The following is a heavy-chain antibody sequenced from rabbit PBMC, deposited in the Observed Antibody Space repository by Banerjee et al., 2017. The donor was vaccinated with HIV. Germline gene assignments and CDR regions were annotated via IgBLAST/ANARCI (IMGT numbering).Heavy chain of an antibody. CDR2: IYAGSSGST. Sequence: QEQLEESGGDLVKPEGSLTLTCTASGFSFSSSYWICWVRQALGKGLEWIACIYAGSSGSTYYASWAKGRFTSSKTSSTTVTLQMTSLTAADTATYFCARVDSDGGSNDYYNLWGPGTLVTVS. CDR3: ARVDSDGGSNDYYNL. CDR1: GFSFSSSYW. V-gene: IGHV1S45*01. J-gene: IGHJ4*01. D-gene: IGHD4-2*01.